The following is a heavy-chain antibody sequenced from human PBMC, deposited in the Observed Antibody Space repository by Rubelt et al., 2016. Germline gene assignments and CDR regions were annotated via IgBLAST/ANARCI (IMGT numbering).Heavy chain of an antibody. Sequence: QITLKESGPTLVEPTQTLTLTCALSGFSIATYGVGVGWIRQPPGKALEWLVFVYWGADNRYSPGLKNRISVTRDTSKNEVVLIMANMDPADTATYYCAHRHPEHGGVDSVWDQGTFDYWGQGILVTVSS. V-gene: IGHV2-5*02. CDR1: GFSIATYGVG. CDR3: AHRHPEHGGVDSVWDQGTFDY. D-gene: IGHD3-3*01. J-gene: IGHJ4*02. CDR2: VYWGADN.